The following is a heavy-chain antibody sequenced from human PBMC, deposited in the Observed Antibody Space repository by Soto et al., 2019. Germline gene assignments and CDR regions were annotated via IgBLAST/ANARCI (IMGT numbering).Heavy chain of an antibody. CDR2: ISYDGSNK. CDR3: AKDWDIVVVTAIRYGMDV. CDR1: GFTFSSYG. J-gene: IGHJ6*02. D-gene: IGHD2-21*02. V-gene: IGHV3-30*18. Sequence: QVQLVESGGGVVQPGRSLRLSCAASGFTFSSYGMHWVRQAPGKGLEGGAVISYDGSNKYYADSVKGRFTISRDNSKNTLYLQMNSLRAEDTAVYYCAKDWDIVVVTAIRYGMDVWGQGTTVTVSS.